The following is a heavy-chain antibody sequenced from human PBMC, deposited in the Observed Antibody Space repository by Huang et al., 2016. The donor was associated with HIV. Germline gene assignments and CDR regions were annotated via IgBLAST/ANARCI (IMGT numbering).Heavy chain of an antibody. V-gene: IGHV4-39*01. CDR3: ARHERWAMVRGVPQWGFDY. D-gene: IGHD3-10*01. CDR1: GGSISSSSYY. Sequence: QLQLQESGPGLVNPSETLSLTCTVSGGSISSSSYYWGGIRQPPGKGLKWIGTLYYSGSTSYNPSLKGHVTIYVDTSKNQFSLKLSSVTAADTAVYYCARHERWAMVRGVPQWGFDYWGQGTLVTVSS. J-gene: IGHJ4*02. CDR2: LYYSGST.